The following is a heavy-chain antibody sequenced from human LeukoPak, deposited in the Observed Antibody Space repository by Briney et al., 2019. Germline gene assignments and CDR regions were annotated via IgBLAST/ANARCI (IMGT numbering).Heavy chain of an antibody. CDR3: VTYYYGSSAPKRNY. Sequence: GSLRLSCAASGFIFSNYWMSWIRQPPGKGLEWIGEISHSGSTTYNPSLRSRVTISGDTSKKQFSLKLSSVTAADTAVYYCVTYYYGSSAPKRNYWGQGILVTVSS. J-gene: IGHJ4*02. CDR2: ISHSGST. V-gene: IGHV4-34*08. CDR1: GFIFSNYW. D-gene: IGHD3-22*01.